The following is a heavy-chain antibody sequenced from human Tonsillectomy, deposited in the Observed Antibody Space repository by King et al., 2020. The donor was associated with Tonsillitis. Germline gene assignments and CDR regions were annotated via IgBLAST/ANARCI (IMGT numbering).Heavy chain of an antibody. D-gene: IGHD3-16*01. CDR1: GFTFSVNV. CDR3: AKGDYTFGGVEF. J-gene: IGHJ4*02. CDR2: ISAVGNT. V-gene: IGHV3-23*04. Sequence: VQLVESGGGLVQPGGARRLSCAASGFTFSVNVMSWVRQDPGKGLVWVSAISAVGNTYYPDSVKGRFTISRDNSKNTLYLQMYSLTAEETAVYYCAKGDYTFGGVEFWGQGTLVTVSS.